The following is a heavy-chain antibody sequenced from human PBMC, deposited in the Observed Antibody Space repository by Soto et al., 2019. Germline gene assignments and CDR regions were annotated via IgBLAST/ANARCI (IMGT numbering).Heavy chain of an antibody. J-gene: IGHJ3*02. CDR3: ARVRLRYNWDPDAFDI. D-gene: IGHD1-20*01. CDR2: IYYSGST. V-gene: IGHV4-31*03. Sequence: QVQLQESGPGLVKPSQTLSLTCTVSGGSISSGGYYWSWIRQHPGKGLEWIGYIYYSGSTYYNPSLKSRVTISGDTSKNQFSLKLSSVTAADTAVYYCARVRLRYNWDPDAFDIWGQGTMVTVSS. CDR1: GGSISSGGYY.